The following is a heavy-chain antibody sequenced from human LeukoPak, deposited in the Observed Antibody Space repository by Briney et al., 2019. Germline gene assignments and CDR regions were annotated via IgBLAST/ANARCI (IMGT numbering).Heavy chain of an antibody. Sequence: GASVKVSCKTSGYTFRSYAISWVRQAPGQGLERMGWINVYNGYTKYARNFQGRVTMTTDTSTSTAYMEVRSLRSDDTAVYYCARVECSSTTCYDDYWGQGTLVIVSS. J-gene: IGHJ4*02. V-gene: IGHV1-18*01. CDR2: INVYNGYT. CDR1: GYTFRSYA. CDR3: ARVECSSTTCYDDY. D-gene: IGHD2-2*01.